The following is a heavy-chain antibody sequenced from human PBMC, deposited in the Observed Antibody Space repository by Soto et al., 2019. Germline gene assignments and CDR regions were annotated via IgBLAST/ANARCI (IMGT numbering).Heavy chain of an antibody. D-gene: IGHD3-16*01. V-gene: IGHV1-18*01. Sequence: QVHLVQSGDEVKKPGAAVKVSCKASGYSFSSHGIGWVRQAPGQGLEWMGWISVYNGNTNYAQRFQGRVTLTTDTSTSTAYMELRSLRSDDTAVYYCARAGASVFYYYYYMDVWAKGTTVNVSS. CDR1: GYSFSSHG. CDR2: ISVYNGNT. J-gene: IGHJ6*03. CDR3: ARAGASVFYYYYYMDV.